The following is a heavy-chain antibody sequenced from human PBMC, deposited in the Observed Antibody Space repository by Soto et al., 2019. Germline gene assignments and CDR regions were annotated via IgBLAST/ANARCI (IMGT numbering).Heavy chain of an antibody. Sequence: GESLKISCKGSGYTFTSYWIGWVRQMPGKGLEWVGIIYPADSEIRYSPSFQGQVTISADKSISTAYLQWSSLKASDSAMYYCARQYGAPFDYWGQGTLVTVSS. V-gene: IGHV5-51*01. CDR2: IYPADSEI. CDR1: GYTFTSYW. CDR3: ARQYGAPFDY. D-gene: IGHD4-17*01. J-gene: IGHJ4*02.